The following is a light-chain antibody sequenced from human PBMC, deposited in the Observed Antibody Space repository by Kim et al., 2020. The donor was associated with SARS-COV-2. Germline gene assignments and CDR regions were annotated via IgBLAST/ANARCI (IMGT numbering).Light chain of an antibody. V-gene: IGLV3-19*01. CDR3: NSRDSSGNHPHVV. CDR2: GKN. Sequence: GQTVRVKGQGDSLRSYYASWYQQKPGLAPVLVIYGKNNRPSGIPDRFSGSSSGNTASLTITGAQAEDEADYYCNSRDSSGNHPHVVFGGGTQLTVL. J-gene: IGLJ2*01. CDR1: SLRSYY.